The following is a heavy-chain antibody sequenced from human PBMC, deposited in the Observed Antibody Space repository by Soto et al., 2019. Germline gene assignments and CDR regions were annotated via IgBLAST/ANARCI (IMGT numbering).Heavy chain of an antibody. CDR3: AKDPKRGGYSSMYYFDY. V-gene: IGHV3-23*01. D-gene: IGHD6-13*01. CDR2: ISGSGGST. J-gene: IGHJ4*02. CDR1: GFTFSSYA. Sequence: GGSLRLSCAASGFTFSSYAMSWVRQAPGKGLEWVSAISGSGGSTYYADSVKGRFTISRDNSKKTLYLQMNSLRAEDTAVYYCAKDPKRGGYSSMYYFDYWGQGTLVTVSS.